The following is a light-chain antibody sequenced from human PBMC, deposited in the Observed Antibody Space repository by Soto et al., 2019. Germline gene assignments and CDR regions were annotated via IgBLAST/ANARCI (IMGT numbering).Light chain of an antibody. J-gene: IGKJ5*01. V-gene: IGKV3-15*01. Sequence: EIVVTQSPATLSVSPGERAILSCRASQSISSNLAWYQQKPGQAPRLLIYGASTRATGIPVRFGGSGSGTEFTLTISRLQSEDFAVYYCQQYNNCPPITFGQGTRLEIK. CDR2: GAS. CDR1: QSISSN. CDR3: QQYNNCPPIT.